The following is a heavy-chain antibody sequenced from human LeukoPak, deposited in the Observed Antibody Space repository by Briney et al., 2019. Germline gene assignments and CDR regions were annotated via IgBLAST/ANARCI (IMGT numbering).Heavy chain of an antibody. CDR2: IWYDGNNK. CDR1: GFTFSSYG. D-gene: IGHD1-26*01. J-gene: IGHJ6*02. CDR3: ARDRGSREDGMDV. Sequence: GGSLRLSCAASGFTFSSYGMHWVRQAPGKGLEWVAGIWYDGNNKYYADFVKGRFTISRDNSKNTLYLQLNSLRAEETAVYNCARDRGSREDGMDVWGQGTTVTVSS. V-gene: IGHV3-33*01.